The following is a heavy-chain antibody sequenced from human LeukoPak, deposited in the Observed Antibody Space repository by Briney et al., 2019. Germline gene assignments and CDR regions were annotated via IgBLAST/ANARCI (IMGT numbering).Heavy chain of an antibody. J-gene: IGHJ4*02. CDR3: TTNPIGGFDY. D-gene: IGHD3-3*01. V-gene: IGHV3-74*01. Sequence: GGSLRLSCAASGFTFGRYWMHWVRQAPGKGLVWVSRINSDGSSTSYADSVKGRFTISRDNAKNTLYVQMNSLGAEDTAVYYCTTNPIGGFDYWGQGTLVTVSS. CDR1: GFTFGRYW. CDR2: INSDGSST.